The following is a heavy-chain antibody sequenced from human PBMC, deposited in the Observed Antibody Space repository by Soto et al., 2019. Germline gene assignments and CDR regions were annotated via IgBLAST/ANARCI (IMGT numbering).Heavy chain of an antibody. Sequence: GASVKVSCKASGGTFSSYAISWVRQAPGQGLEWMGGIIPIFGTANYAQKFQGRVTITADESTSTAYMELSSLRSEDTAVYYCARVPASSQKGDYFDYWGQGTLVTVSS. V-gene: IGHV1-69*13. J-gene: IGHJ4*02. CDR1: GGTFSSYA. CDR2: IIPIFGTA. D-gene: IGHD2-15*01. CDR3: ARVPASSQKGDYFDY.